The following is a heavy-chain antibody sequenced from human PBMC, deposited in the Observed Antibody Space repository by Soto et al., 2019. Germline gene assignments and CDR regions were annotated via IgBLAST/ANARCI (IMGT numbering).Heavy chain of an antibody. V-gene: IGHV4-30-4*01. CDR2: IYYSGST. D-gene: IGHD2-2*01. CDR3: ARDGMYCSSTSCDDY. Sequence: PSETLSLTCTVSGGSISSGDYYWSWIRQPPGKGLEWIGYIYYSGSTYYNPSLKSRVTISVDTSKNQFSLKLSSVTAADTAVYYCARDGMYCSSTSCDDYWGQGTLVTVSS. J-gene: IGHJ4*02. CDR1: GGSISSGDYY.